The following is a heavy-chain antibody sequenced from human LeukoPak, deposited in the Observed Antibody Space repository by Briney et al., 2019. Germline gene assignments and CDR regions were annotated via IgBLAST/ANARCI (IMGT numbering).Heavy chain of an antibody. V-gene: IGHV3-49*04. CDR2: IRSKAYGGTT. J-gene: IGHJ3*02. Sequence: GRSLRLSCTASGFTFGDYAMSWVRQAPGKGLEWVGFIRSKAYGGTTEYAASVKGRFTISRDDSKSIAYLQMNSLKTEDTAVYYCTTYPWVRGVHFGNDAFDIWGQGTMVTVSS. D-gene: IGHD3-10*01. CDR1: GFTFGDYA. CDR3: TTYPWVRGVHFGNDAFDI.